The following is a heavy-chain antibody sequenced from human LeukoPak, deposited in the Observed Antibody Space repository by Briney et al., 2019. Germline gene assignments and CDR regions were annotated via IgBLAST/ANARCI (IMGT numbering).Heavy chain of an antibody. V-gene: IGHV4-34*01. CDR1: GGSFSGYY. Sequence: SETLSLTCAVYGGSFSGYYWSWIRQPPGKGLEWTGEINHSGSTNYNPSLKSRVTISVDTSKNQFSLKLSSVTAADTAVYYCARGPYYGSGSYYRPNWFDPWGQGTLVTVSS. J-gene: IGHJ5*02. CDR2: INHSGST. D-gene: IGHD3-10*01. CDR3: ARGPYYGSGSYYRPNWFDP.